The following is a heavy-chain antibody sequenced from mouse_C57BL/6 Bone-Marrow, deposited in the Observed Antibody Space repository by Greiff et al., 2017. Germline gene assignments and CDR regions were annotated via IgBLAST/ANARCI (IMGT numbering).Heavy chain of an antibody. D-gene: IGHD2-5*01. CDR2: ISSGGDYI. J-gene: IGHJ4*01. CDR3: TRSYYSNYEREMDY. CDR1: GFTFSSYA. V-gene: IGHV5-9-1*02. Sequence: EVQGVESGEGLVKPGGSLKLSCAASGFTFSSYAMSWVRQTPEKRLEWVAYISSGGDYIYYADTVKGRFTISRDNARNTLYLQMSSLKSEDTAMYYCTRSYYSNYEREMDYWGQGASVTVSS.